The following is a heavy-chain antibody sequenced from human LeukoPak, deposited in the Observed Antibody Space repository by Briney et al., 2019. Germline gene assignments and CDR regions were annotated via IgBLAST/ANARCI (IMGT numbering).Heavy chain of an antibody. CDR3: ARTYHYYDSSGYPRDAFDI. D-gene: IGHD3-22*01. J-gene: IGHJ3*02. CDR1: GYTFTKYA. Sequence: ASVKVSCKASGYTFTKYAMNWVRQAPGQGLEWMGWISTYNGNTNYAQKLQGRVTMTTDTSTRTAYMELRTLRSDDTAVYYCARTYHYYDSSGYPRDAFDIWGQGTMVTVSS. CDR2: ISTYNGNT. V-gene: IGHV1-18*04.